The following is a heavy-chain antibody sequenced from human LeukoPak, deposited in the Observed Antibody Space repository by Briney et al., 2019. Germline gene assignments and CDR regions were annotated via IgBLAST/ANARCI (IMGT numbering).Heavy chain of an antibody. Sequence: PGGSLRLSCAASGFTFSSYAMHWVRQAPGKGLEYVSAISSNGGSTSYANSVKGRFTISRDNSKNTLYLQMGSLRAEDMAVYYCAREASIVVRCINYWGQGTLVTVSS. D-gene: IGHD3-22*01. V-gene: IGHV3-64*01. CDR2: ISSNGGST. J-gene: IGHJ4*02. CDR1: GFTFSSYA. CDR3: AREASIVVRCINY.